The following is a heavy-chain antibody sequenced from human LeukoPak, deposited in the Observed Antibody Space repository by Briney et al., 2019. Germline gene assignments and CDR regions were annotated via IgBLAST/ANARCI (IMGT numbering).Heavy chain of an antibody. D-gene: IGHD4-17*01. CDR3: TRDLLGFATTPLSD. CDR2: INPNRSDT. J-gene: IGHJ4*02. V-gene: IGHV1-2*02. Sequence: ASVRVSCKASGYTFTNNYIHWVRQAPGHGLEWMGWINPNRSDTNYAQKFQGRVTMTRDTSISTAFMELNRLTSDDTAVYYCTRDLLGFATTPLSDWGQGTLVTVSS. CDR1: GYTFTNNY.